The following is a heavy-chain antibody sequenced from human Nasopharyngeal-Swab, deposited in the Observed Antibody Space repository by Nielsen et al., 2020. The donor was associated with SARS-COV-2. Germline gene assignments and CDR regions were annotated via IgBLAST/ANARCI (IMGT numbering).Heavy chain of an antibody. Sequence: ASVKVSCKASGYTFTTYPIHWVRQAPGQGLEWVGCVNAGNGDTQYPQKFKGRVTVSRDTSASTAYLELTSLRSEDTAVYYCAREDRFDSNWYIGYWGRGTLVTVSS. CDR2: VNAGNGDT. CDR1: GYTFTTYP. J-gene: IGHJ4*02. CDR3: AREDRFDSNWYIGY. V-gene: IGHV1-3*01. D-gene: IGHD6-13*01.